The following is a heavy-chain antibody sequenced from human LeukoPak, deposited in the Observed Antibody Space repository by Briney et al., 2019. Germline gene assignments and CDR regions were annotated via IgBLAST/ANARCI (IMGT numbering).Heavy chain of an antibody. CDR3: ARDFFIGNSLFGYDYYYGMDV. D-gene: IGHD4-23*01. CDR1: KFTFSHYG. CDR2: ISSDGSIK. J-gene: IGHJ6*02. Sequence: PGGSLRLSCTASKFTFSHYGMQWVRQAPGKGLEWVAVISSDGSIKVYADSVKGRFTLSRDNSINTVDLQMNSLRAEDTAVYYCARDFFIGNSLFGYDYYYGMDVWGQGTTVTVSS. V-gene: IGHV3-30*03.